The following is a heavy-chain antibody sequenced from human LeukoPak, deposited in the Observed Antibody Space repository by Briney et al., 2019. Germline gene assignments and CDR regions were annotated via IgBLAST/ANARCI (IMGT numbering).Heavy chain of an antibody. CDR1: GFTFNTYW. CDR2: IHRDGNNI. Sequence: QSGGSLRLSCVASGFTFNTYWVHWVRQAPGKGLVWVSRIHRDGNNINYADFVQGRFTVSRDNAKNTLYLQMHSLRVEDTAMYYCARGLRDRYGMDVWGQGTTVTVSS. J-gene: IGHJ6*02. V-gene: IGHV3-74*01. CDR3: ARGLRDRYGMDV.